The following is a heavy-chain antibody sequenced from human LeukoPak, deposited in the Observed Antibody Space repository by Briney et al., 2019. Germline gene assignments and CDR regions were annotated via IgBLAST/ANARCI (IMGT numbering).Heavy chain of an antibody. D-gene: IGHD6-6*01. J-gene: IGHJ4*02. Sequence: GGSLRLSCAASGFTFSSYSMNWVRQAPGKGLEWVSSISSSSSYIYYADSVKGRFTISRDNAKNSLYLQMNSLRAEDTAVYYCARDRTGIAARYFGYWGQGTLVTVSS. CDR1: GFTFSSYS. V-gene: IGHV3-21*01. CDR2: ISSSSSYI. CDR3: ARDRTGIAARYFGY.